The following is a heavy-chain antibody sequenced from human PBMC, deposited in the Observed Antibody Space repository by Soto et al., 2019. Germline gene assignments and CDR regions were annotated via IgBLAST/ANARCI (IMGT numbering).Heavy chain of an antibody. CDR2: ISGSGGST. CDR1: GFTFSSYA. V-gene: IGHV3-23*01. D-gene: IGHD1-26*01. Sequence: EVQLLESGGGLVQPGGSLRLSCAASGFTFSSYAMRWVRQAPVKGLEWVSAISGSGGSTYYADSVKGRFTISRDNSKNTLYLQMTSLRAEDTAVYYGARRGSGSYYDYWGHGNLVNVS. J-gene: IGHJ4*01. CDR3: ARRGSGSYYDY.